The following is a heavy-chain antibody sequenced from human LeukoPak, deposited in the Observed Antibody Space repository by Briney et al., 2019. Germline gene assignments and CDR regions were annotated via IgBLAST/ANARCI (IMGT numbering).Heavy chain of an antibody. Sequence: RASETLSLTCTVSGGSISSSSYYWGWIRQPPGKGLEWIGSINYSGSTYYNPSLKSRVTISVDRSKNQFSLKLSSVTAADTAVYYCARDLWELESGGGGGLLYYWGQGTLVTVSS. CDR2: INYSGST. D-gene: IGHD1-26*01. V-gene: IGHV4-39*07. CDR1: GGSISSSSYY. CDR3: ARDLWELESGGGGGLLYY. J-gene: IGHJ4*02.